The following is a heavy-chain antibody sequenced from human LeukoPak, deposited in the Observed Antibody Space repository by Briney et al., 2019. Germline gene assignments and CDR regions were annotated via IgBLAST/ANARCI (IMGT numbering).Heavy chain of an antibody. CDR1: GGSFSGYY. CDR3: ARGLREHGVFDI. Sequence: SETLSLTCAVYGGSFSGYYWSWIRQPPGKGLEWIGEINHSGSTNYNPSLKSRVTISVDTSKNQFSLKLSSVTAADTAVYYCARGLREHGVFDIWGQGTMVTVSS. CDR2: INHSGST. V-gene: IGHV4-34*01. J-gene: IGHJ3*02. D-gene: IGHD1-26*01.